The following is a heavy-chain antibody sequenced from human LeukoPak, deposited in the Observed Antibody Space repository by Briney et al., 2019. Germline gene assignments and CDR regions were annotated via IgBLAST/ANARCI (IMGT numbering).Heavy chain of an antibody. CDR2: INHSGST. D-gene: IGHD6-13*01. CDR3: AREEYSSSWRYGMDV. J-gene: IGHJ6*02. Sequence: SETLSLTCAVYGGSFSGYYWSWIRQPPGKGLEWTGEINHSGSTNYNPSLKSRVTVSVDTSKNQFSLKLSSVTAADAAVYYCAREEYSSSWRYGMDVWGQGTTVTVSS. CDR1: GGSFSGYY. V-gene: IGHV4-34*01.